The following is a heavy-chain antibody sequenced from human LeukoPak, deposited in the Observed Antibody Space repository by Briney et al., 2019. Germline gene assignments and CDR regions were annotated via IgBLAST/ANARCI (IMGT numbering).Heavy chain of an antibody. V-gene: IGHV1-24*01. CDR2: FDPEDGET. CDR1: GYTLTELS. J-gene: IGHJ6*02. D-gene: IGHD1-1*01. CDR3: ARGNNDGIRYGMDV. Sequence: ASVKVSCKVSGYTLTELSMHWVRQAPGKGLEWMGGFDPEDGETIYAQKFQGRVTMTEDTSTDTAYMELSSLRSEDTAVYYCARGNNDGIRYGMDVWGQGTTVTVSS.